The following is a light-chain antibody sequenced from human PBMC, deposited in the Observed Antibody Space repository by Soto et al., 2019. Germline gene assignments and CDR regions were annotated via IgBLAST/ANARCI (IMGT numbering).Light chain of an antibody. CDR1: SSDIGGYNF. Sequence: QSALTQPPSASGSPGQSVTISCTGTSSDIGGYNFVSWYRHHPGKSPQLLIYQVSQRPSGVPDRFSGSKSGNTASLTVSGLQAEYEAEYYCCSYGGSMNYVFCTGTKLTVL. CDR3: CSYGGSMNYV. V-gene: IGLV2-8*01. CDR2: QVS. J-gene: IGLJ1*01.